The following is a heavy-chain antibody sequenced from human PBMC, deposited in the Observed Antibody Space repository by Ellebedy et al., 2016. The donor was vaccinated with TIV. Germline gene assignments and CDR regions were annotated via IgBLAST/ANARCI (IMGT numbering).Heavy chain of an antibody. Sequence: GGSLRLSXAASGFTVSSNDMNWVRQAPGKGLEWVSVIYTSGATYYADSVKGRFTISRDNAKNSLYLQMNSLRAEDTAVYYCATNLRYDWGQGTLVTVSS. J-gene: IGHJ4*02. D-gene: IGHD1-1*01. CDR1: GFTVSSND. CDR3: ATNLRYD. CDR2: IYTSGAT. V-gene: IGHV3-53*01.